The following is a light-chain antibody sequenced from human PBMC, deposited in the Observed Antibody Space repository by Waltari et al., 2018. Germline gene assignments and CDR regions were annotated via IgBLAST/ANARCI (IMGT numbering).Light chain of an antibody. CDR2: GAS. J-gene: IGKJ4*01. V-gene: IGKV1-27*01. CDR3: QKYNSAPLT. Sequence: DIQMTQSPSSLSPSVGDRVTITCRASQGISNSLAWYQHKPGKVPELLIYGASTLQSGVPCRFSGSGSETDFTLTISSLQPEDVATYYCQKYNSAPLTFGGGTKVEIK. CDR1: QGISNS.